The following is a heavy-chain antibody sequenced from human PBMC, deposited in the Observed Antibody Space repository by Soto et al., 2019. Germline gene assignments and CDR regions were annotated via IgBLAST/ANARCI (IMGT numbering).Heavy chain of an antibody. CDR1: GDSISSTSAA. D-gene: IGHD4-4*01. Sequence: QTLSLTCAISGDSISSTSAAWNWIRQSPSRGFEWLGRTYYRSRWYHDYAVSVKSRIIINPDTSKNQVSLQLNSVTPDDTAVYYCASYRYDYWGQGTVVTVSS. CDR3: ASYRYDY. V-gene: IGHV6-1*01. CDR2: TYYRSRWYH. J-gene: IGHJ4*02.